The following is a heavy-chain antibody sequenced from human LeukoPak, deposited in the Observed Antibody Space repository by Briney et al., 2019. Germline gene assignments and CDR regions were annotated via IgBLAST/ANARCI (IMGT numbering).Heavy chain of an antibody. Sequence: PGGSLRLSCAASGFNFSSYGFHWLRQAPGKGLEWVTFIRYDGSDKYYADSVMGRFTISRDNAKKMLYLQMTSLKVEDTATYCARAGNSESIWGQGIPVTVSS. CDR1: GFNFSSYG. J-gene: IGHJ4*02. CDR2: IRYDGSDK. CDR3: ARAGNSESI. D-gene: IGHD4-11*01. V-gene: IGHV3-30*02.